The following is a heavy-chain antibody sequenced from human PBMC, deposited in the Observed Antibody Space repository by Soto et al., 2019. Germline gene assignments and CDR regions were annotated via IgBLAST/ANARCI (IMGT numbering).Heavy chain of an antibody. CDR3: ASTRWLQFNYYYYGMDV. CDR2: IYSGGST. D-gene: IGHD5-12*01. Sequence: GGSLRLSCAASGFTVSSNYMSWVRQAPGKGLEWVSVIYSGGSTYYADSVKGRFTISRDNSKNTLYLQMNSLRAEDTAVYYCASTRWLQFNYYYYGMDVWGQGTTVTVSS. J-gene: IGHJ6*02. CDR1: GFTVSSNY. V-gene: IGHV3-53*01.